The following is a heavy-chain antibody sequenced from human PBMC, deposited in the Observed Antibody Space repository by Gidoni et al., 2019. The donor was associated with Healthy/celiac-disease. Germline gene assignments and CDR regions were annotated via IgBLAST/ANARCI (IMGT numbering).Heavy chain of an antibody. J-gene: IGHJ4*02. CDR2: RSYDGSNK. CDR1: GFPFRRSA. V-gene: IGHV3-30-3*01. CDR3: ARAPTDDYGDYAVDY. D-gene: IGHD4-17*01. Sequence: QVQLVESGGGVVQPGRSLRLSCAASGFPFRRSAMHWVRQAPGKGLEWVAVRSYDGSNKYYADSVKGRFTISRDNSKNTLYLQMNSLRAEDTAVYYCARAPTDDYGDYAVDYWGQGTLVTVSS.